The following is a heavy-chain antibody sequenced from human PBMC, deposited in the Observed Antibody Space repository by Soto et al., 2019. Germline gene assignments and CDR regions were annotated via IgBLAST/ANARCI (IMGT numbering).Heavy chain of an antibody. Sequence: QVQLVESGGGVVQPGRSLRLSCAASGFTFSAYPRHWVRQPPGKGLEWVAVISYDGNNERYTDPVKGRFTVSRDNSKSTLYLQMNSLKSEDTAVYYCARDGYSGRSDGFDIWGQGTMVTVSS. CDR1: GFTFSAYP. CDR2: ISYDGNNE. J-gene: IGHJ3*02. D-gene: IGHD1-26*01. V-gene: IGHV3-30-3*01. CDR3: ARDGYSGRSDGFDI.